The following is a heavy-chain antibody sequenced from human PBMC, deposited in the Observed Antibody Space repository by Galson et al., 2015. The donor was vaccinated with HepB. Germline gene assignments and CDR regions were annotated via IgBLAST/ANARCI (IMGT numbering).Heavy chain of an antibody. Sequence: SLRLSCAASGFTFSSYSMNWVRQAPGKGLEWVSSISSSSYIYYADSVKGRFTISRDNAKNSLYLQMNSLRAEDTTVYYCAREGYYGDYTFDYWGQGTLVTVSS. CDR1: GFTFSSYS. CDR2: ISSSSYI. J-gene: IGHJ4*02. V-gene: IGHV3-21*01. D-gene: IGHD4-17*01. CDR3: AREGYYGDYTFDY.